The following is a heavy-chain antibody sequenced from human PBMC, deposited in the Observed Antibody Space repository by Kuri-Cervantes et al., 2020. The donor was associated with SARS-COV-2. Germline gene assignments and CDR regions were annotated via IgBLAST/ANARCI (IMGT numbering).Heavy chain of an antibody. CDR2: INPIDTI. J-gene: IGHJ4*02. V-gene: IGHV3-48*02. D-gene: IGHD6-13*01. Sequence: GESLKISCVVSGFSLGNYGLNWLRLAPGRGLEWVAHINPIDTIYYSDSVRGRFTISRDNAKKSVYLQMNSLKDEDTAVYYCARDRGDLIAAVGAFDYWGQGTLVTVSS. CDR3: ARDRGDLIAAVGAFDY. CDR1: GFSLGNYG.